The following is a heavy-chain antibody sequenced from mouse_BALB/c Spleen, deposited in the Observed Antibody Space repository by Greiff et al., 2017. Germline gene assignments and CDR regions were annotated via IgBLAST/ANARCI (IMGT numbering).Heavy chain of an antibody. CDR3: AREGGYGSFAY. V-gene: IGHV1-66*01. J-gene: IGHJ3*01. Sequence: QVQLKQSGPELVKPGASVKISCKASGYSFTSYYIHWVKQRPGQGLEWIGWIFPGSGNTKYNEKFKGKATLTADTSSSTAYMQLSSLTSEDSAVYFCAREGGYGSFAYWGQGTLVTVSA. CDR1: GYSFTSYY. CDR2: IFPGSGNT. D-gene: IGHD1-2*01.